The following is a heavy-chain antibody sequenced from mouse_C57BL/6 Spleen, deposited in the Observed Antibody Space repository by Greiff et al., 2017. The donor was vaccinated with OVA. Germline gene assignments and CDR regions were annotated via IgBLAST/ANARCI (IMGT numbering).Heavy chain of an antibody. CDR1: GYTFTSYW. Sequence: QVQLQQPGAELVMPGASVKLSCKASGYTFTSYWMHWVKQRPGQGLEWIGEIVPSDSSTNYNQKFKGKSTLTVDKSSSTAYMQLSSLTSEDTAVYYCARSTTVFHFDYWGQGTTLTVSS. J-gene: IGHJ2*01. CDR3: ARSTTVFHFDY. V-gene: IGHV1-69*01. CDR2: IVPSDSST. D-gene: IGHD1-1*01.